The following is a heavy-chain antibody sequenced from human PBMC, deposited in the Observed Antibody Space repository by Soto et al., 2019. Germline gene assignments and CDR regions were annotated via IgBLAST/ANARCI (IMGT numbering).Heavy chain of an antibody. CDR2: IYYTGTT. D-gene: IGHD5-12*01. CDR3: ARGGNRYSNTASGVGGFDF. Sequence: ASETLSLTCTVSGVSISSSYWSWIRQSPGTGLEWIGYIYYTGTTNYNPSLKRRVTISLDTAKNQFSLSVNSLTTADTAVYFCARGGNRYSNTASGVGGFDFWGQGTLVTVSS. J-gene: IGHJ4*02. CDR1: GVSISSSY. V-gene: IGHV4-59*01.